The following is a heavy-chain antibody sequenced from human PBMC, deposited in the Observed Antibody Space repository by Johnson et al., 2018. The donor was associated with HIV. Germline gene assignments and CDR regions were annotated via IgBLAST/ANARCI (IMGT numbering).Heavy chain of an antibody. CDR3: AKSTQASILRESGPYGAFDI. CDR2: ISFDGTNK. D-gene: IGHD3-10*01. Sequence: VQLVESGGGLVKPGGSLRLSCAASGFSFDDYGMSWVRHAPGKGLEWVAVISFDGTNKYYPDSVQGRFTISRDNSKNTLYLQMDSLRPEDTALYYCAKSTQASILRESGPYGAFDIWGRGTMVTVSS. J-gene: IGHJ3*02. CDR1: GFSFDDYG. V-gene: IGHV3-30*18.